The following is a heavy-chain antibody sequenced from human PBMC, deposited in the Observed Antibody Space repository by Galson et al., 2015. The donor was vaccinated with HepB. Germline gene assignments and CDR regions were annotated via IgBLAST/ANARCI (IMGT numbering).Heavy chain of an antibody. V-gene: IGHV3-15*01. Sequence: SLRLSCAASGFTFSNTWMSWVRQAPGRGLEWVGHIKSKTDGGTTDYAAPVEGRFTISRDDSKDTLYLQMNSLKTDDTAVYYCTTDVYFSSYWSWIDPWGQGTLVTVSS. CDR2: IKSKTDGGTT. CDR1: GFTFSNTW. D-gene: IGHD6-19*01. J-gene: IGHJ5*02. CDR3: TTDVYFSSYWSWIDP.